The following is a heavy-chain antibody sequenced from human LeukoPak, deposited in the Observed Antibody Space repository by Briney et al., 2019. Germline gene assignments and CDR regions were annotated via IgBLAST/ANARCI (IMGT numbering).Heavy chain of an antibody. CDR1: GFTVDDYA. J-gene: IGHJ4*02. Sequence: GGSLRLSCAASGFTVDDYAMRWDRQAPGKGLEWVSGINWSGSTITYADYVKGRFTISRDSAKKSLHLQMDSLRAEDSALYYCIKGGEIMTDFFDYWGQGTLVTVSS. V-gene: IGHV3-9*01. CDR2: INWSGSTI. D-gene: IGHD3-16*01. CDR3: IKGGEIMTDFFDY.